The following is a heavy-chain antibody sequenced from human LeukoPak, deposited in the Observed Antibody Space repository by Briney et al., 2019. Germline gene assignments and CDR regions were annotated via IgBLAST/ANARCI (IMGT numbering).Heavy chain of an antibody. Sequence: KPSETLSLTCTVSGGSISSSSYYWGWIRQPPGKGLEWIGSIYYSGSTYYNPSLKSRVTISVDTSKNQFSLKLSSVTAADTAVYYCAGRGYSGYDFWYYYYYMDVWGKGTTVTVSS. J-gene: IGHJ6*03. CDR2: IYYSGST. CDR1: GGSISSSSYY. D-gene: IGHD5-12*01. CDR3: AGRGYSGYDFWYYYYYMDV. V-gene: IGHV4-39*07.